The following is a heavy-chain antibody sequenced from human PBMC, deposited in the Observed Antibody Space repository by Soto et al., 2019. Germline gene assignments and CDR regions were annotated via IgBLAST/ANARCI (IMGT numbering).Heavy chain of an antibody. V-gene: IGHV4-39*01. CDR2: IYYSGIT. Sequence: TLSLTCTVSGGSISSSSYYWGWIRPPQGKGLAWIGSIYYSGITYYNPSLKSRVTISVDTSKNQFSLKLSSVTAADTAVHYCGSGSNFDYWGQGTLVTVSS. CDR1: GGSISSSSYY. D-gene: IGHD3-10*01. CDR3: GSGSNFDY. J-gene: IGHJ4*02.